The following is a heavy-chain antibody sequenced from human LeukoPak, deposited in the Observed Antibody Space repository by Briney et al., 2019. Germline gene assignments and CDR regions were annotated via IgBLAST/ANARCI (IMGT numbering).Heavy chain of an antibody. CDR3: AMSEGIYCGGDCYGPHAFDI. D-gene: IGHD2-21*02. V-gene: IGHV4-30-4*01. J-gene: IGHJ3*02. Sequence: PSETLSLTCTVSGGSISSGDYYWSWIRQPPGKGLEWIGYIYYSGSTYYNPSLKSRVTISVDTSKNQFSLKLSSVTAADTAVYYCAMSEGIYCGGDCYGPHAFDIWGQGTMVTVSS. CDR2: IYYSGST. CDR1: GGSISSGDYY.